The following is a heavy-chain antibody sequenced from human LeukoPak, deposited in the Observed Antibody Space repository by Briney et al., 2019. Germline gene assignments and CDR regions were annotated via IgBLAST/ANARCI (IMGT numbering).Heavy chain of an antibody. CDR1: GFTFSDYY. CDR3: AREDSRGAFDI. Sequence: GGSLRLSCAASGFTFSDYYMSWIRQAPGKGLEWLSYINGAGSTIYYADSVKGRFTISRDNSKNTLYLQMNSLRAEDTAVYYCAREDSRGAFDIWGQGTMVTVSS. CDR2: INGAGSTI. D-gene: IGHD2-15*01. J-gene: IGHJ3*02. V-gene: IGHV3-11*01.